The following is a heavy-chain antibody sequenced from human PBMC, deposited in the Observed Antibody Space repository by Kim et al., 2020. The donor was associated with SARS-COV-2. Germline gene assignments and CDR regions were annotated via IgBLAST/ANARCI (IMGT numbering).Heavy chain of an antibody. J-gene: IGHJ4*02. Sequence: GGSLRLSCAASGFTFSSYAMSWVRQAPGKGLEWVSAISGSGGSTYYADSVKGRFTISRDNSKNTLYLQMNSLRAEDTAVYYCAKDHPGGSTSLRYFDYWGQGTLVTVSS. CDR1: GFTFSSYA. CDR2: ISGSGGST. CDR3: AKDHPGGSTSLRYFDY. V-gene: IGHV3-23*01. D-gene: IGHD2-2*01.